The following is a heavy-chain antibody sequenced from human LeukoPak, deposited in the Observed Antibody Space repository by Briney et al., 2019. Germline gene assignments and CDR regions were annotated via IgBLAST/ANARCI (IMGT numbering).Heavy chain of an antibody. V-gene: IGHV4-59*01. CDR1: GGSINNYY. CDR3: ARDGYDSSGYYYGCFDY. Sequence: SETLSLTCTVSGGSINNYYWSWIRQPPGKGLEWIGYIYYSGSTNYNPSLKSRVTISVDTSKNQFSLKLSSVTAADTAVYYCARDGYDSSGYYYGCFDYWGQGTLVTVSS. D-gene: IGHD3-22*01. J-gene: IGHJ4*02. CDR2: IYYSGST.